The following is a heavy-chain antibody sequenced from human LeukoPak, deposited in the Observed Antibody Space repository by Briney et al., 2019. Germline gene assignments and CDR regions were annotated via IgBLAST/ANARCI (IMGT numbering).Heavy chain of an antibody. CDR2: IYSGGST. J-gene: IGHJ4*02. CDR3: ARDQGSYSFDY. D-gene: IGHD1-26*01. Sequence: GGSLRLSCAASGFTVSSNYMSWVRQAPGKGLEWVSVIYSGGSTYYADSVKGRFTISRDNSKNTLYLQMNSLRAEGTAVYYCARDQGSYSFDYWGQGTQVTVSS. CDR1: GFTVSSNY. V-gene: IGHV3-53*01.